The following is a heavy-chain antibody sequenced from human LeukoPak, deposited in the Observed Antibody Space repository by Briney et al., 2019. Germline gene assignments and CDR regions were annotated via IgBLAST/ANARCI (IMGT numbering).Heavy chain of an antibody. CDR2: INHSGST. CDR3: ATTVTTPEYFQH. V-gene: IGHV4-34*09. D-gene: IGHD4-17*01. CDR1: GGSFSGYY. J-gene: IGHJ1*01. Sequence: SETLSLTCAVYGGSFSGYYWSWIRQPPGKELEWIGEINHSGSTNYNPSLKSRVTISVDTSKNQFSLKLSSVTAADTAVYYCATTVTTPEYFQHWGQGTLVTVSS.